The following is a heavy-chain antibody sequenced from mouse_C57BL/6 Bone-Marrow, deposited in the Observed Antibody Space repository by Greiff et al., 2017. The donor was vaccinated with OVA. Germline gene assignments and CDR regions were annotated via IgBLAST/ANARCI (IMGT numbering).Heavy chain of an antibody. Sequence: VQLQQSGAELVRPGASVKLSCTASGFNIKDDYMHWVKQRPEQGLEWIGWIDPENGDTEYASKFQGKATITADTSSNTAYLQLSSLTSEDTAVYYCTTLGQYYCDYWGQGTTLTVSS. D-gene: IGHD4-1*01. V-gene: IGHV14-4*01. CDR1: GFNIKDDY. CDR3: TTLGQYYCDY. J-gene: IGHJ2*01. CDR2: IDPENGDT.